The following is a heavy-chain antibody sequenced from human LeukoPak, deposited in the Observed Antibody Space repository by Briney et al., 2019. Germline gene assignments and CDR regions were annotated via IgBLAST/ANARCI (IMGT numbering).Heavy chain of an antibody. CDR1: GFTFSSYA. Sequence: GRSLRLSCAASGFTFSSYAMHWVRQAPGKGLEWVALISYDGSNKYYADSVKARFIISRDNARNSLYLQMDSLRAEDTAVYYCATLQAFDIWGQGTMVTVSS. V-gene: IGHV3-30*04. CDR3: ATLQAFDI. D-gene: IGHD4-11*01. CDR2: ISYDGSNK. J-gene: IGHJ3*02.